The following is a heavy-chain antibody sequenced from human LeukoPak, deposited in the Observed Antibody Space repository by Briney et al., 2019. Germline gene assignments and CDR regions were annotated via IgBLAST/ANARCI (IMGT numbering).Heavy chain of an antibody. Sequence: GRSLRLSCAASGFTFDDYAMHWVRHAPGKGLEWVSGISWNSGSIVYADSVKGRFTISRDNAKNSLYLLMNSLRAEDTALYYCAKDILGGAAAGTSAFDIWGQGTMVTVSS. V-gene: IGHV3-9*01. CDR3: AKDILGGAAAGTSAFDI. CDR1: GFTFDDYA. CDR2: ISWNSGSI. J-gene: IGHJ3*02. D-gene: IGHD6-13*01.